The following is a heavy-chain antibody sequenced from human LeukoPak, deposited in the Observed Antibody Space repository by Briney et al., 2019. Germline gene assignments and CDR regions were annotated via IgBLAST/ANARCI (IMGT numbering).Heavy chain of an antibody. CDR3: ARDKAVGATHFDY. CDR2: IKQDGSEK. Sequence: PSETLSLTCAVYGGSFSGYYWSWVRQAPGKGLEWVANIKQDGSEKYYVDSVKGRFTISRDNAKNSLYLQMNSLRAEDTAVYYCARDKAVGATHFDYWGQGTLVTVSS. V-gene: IGHV3-7*03. D-gene: IGHD1-26*01. CDR1: GGSFSGYY. J-gene: IGHJ4*02.